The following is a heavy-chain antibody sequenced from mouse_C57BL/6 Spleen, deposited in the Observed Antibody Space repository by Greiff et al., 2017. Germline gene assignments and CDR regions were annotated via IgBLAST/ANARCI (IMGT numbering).Heavy chain of an antibody. J-gene: IGHJ1*03. CDR2: INPNNGGT. Sequence: VQLKQSGPELVKPGASVKIPCKASGYTFTDYNMDWVKQSHGKSLEWIGDINPNNGGTIYNEKFKGKATLTVDTSSSTAYMELRSLTPENTAVYDCAGSPYCGSSCDWYFDYWGTGTTVTVSS. CDR1: GYTFTDYN. D-gene: IGHD1-1*01. V-gene: IGHV1-18*01. CDR3: AGSPYCGSSCDWYFDY.